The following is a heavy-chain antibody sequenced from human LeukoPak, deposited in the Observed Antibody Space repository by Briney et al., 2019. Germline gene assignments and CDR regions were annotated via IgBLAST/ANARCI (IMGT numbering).Heavy chain of an antibody. V-gene: IGHV4-39*07. J-gene: IGHJ4*02. CDR3: ASRSGWYGSFDY. D-gene: IGHD6-19*01. CDR1: GGSISNYY. CDR2: IYYSGST. Sequence: SETLSLTCTVSGGSISNYYWGWIRQPPGKGLEWIGSIYYSGSTYYNPSLKSRVTISVDTSKNQFSLKLSSVTAADTAVYYCASRSGWYGSFDYWGQGTLVTVSS.